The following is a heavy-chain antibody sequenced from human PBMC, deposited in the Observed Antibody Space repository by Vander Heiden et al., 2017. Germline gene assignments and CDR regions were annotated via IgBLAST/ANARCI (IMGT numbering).Heavy chain of an antibody. J-gene: IGHJ3*02. CDR1: GSTFSSAS. D-gene: IGHD1-26*01. V-gene: IGHV3-48*01. Sequence: EVQLVESGGGLVQPGGSLGLSCSASGSTFSSASMNWVRQAPGKGLEWVSYIGTSSSNIYYAEAVKGRFTISRDNAKNSLYLQMNSLRAEDTAVYYCARRVVGAPRAFDIWGQGTMVTVSS. CDR3: ARRVVGAPRAFDI. CDR2: IGTSSSNI.